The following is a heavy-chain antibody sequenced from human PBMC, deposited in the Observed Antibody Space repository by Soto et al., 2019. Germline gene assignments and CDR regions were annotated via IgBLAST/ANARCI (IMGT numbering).Heavy chain of an antibody. Sequence: EVQLLESGGGLVQPGGSLRLSCAASGFTFSSYAMSWVRQAPGKGLEWVSAISGSGGSTYYADSVKGRFTISRDNSKNTLYLQMNSLRAEDTAVYYCAKGGRRKVGYSSGWDYFDYWGQGTLVTVSS. CDR1: GFTFSSYA. CDR2: ISGSGGST. D-gene: IGHD6-19*01. J-gene: IGHJ4*02. V-gene: IGHV3-23*01. CDR3: AKGGRRKVGYSSGWDYFDY.